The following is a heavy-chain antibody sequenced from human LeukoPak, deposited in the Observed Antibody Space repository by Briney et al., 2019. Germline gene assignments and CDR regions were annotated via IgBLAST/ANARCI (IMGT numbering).Heavy chain of an antibody. CDR3: TTDYYGSGSYPDAFDI. V-gene: IGHV3-15*01. CDR1: GFTFSNAW. D-gene: IGHD3-10*01. J-gene: IGHJ3*02. Sequence: PGGSLRLSCAASGFTFSNAWMSWVRQAPGKGLEWVGRIKSKTDGGTTDYAAPVKGRFTIPRDDSKNTLYLRMNSLKTEDTAVYYCTTDYYGSGSYPDAFDIWGRGTMVTVSS. CDR2: IKSKTDGGTT.